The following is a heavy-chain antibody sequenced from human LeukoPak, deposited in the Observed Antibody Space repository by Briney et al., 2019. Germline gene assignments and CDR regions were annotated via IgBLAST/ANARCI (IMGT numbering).Heavy chain of an antibody. Sequence: SVKVSCKASGGTFNSYAIRWVRQAPGQGLEWMGGIIPIFGTANYAQKFQGRVTITTDESTSTAYMELSSLRSEDTAVYSCATRADQLLYEYFQHWGQGNLVTVS. V-gene: IGHV1-69*05. CDR3: ATRADQLLYEYFQH. D-gene: IGHD1-1*01. CDR1: GGTFNSYA. CDR2: IIPIFGTA. J-gene: IGHJ1*01.